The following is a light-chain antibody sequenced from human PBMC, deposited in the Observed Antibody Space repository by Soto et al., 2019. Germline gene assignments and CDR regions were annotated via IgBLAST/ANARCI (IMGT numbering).Light chain of an antibody. CDR3: QQLNISPRT. CDR1: QGISSF. CDR2: GAS. V-gene: IGKV1-9*01. Sequence: IQLTQSPSSLSASVGDRVTITCRASQGISSFLAWYQQKPGKAPNLLIYGASTLQSGVPSRFSGSGSVTEFNLTIASLQHEDFATYYCQQLNISPRTFCQGNKGEVK. J-gene: IGKJ1*01.